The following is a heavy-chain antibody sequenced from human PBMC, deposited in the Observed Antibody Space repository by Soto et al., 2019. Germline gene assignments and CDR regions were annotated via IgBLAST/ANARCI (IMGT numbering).Heavy chain of an antibody. Sequence: ASVKVSCKASGYTFTSYGISWVRQAPGQGLEWMGWISAYNGNTNYAQKLQGRVTMTTDTSTSTAYMELRSLRSDDTAVYYCARDAVVVPAATHNWFDPWGQGTLVTVSS. CDR1: GYTFTSYG. V-gene: IGHV1-18*01. J-gene: IGHJ5*02. D-gene: IGHD2-2*01. CDR3: ARDAVVVPAATHNWFDP. CDR2: ISAYNGNT.